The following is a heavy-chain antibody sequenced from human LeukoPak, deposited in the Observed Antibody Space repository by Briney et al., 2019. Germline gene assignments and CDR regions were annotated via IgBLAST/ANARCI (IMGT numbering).Heavy chain of an antibody. J-gene: IGHJ4*02. Sequence: SETLSHTCTVSGGSISSYYWSWIRQPAGKGLEWIGRIYTSGSTGYNPSLKSRVTMSVDTSKNQFSLKLSSVTAADTAVYYCARVDLRAAYFDYWGQGTLVTVSS. D-gene: IGHD2-15*01. CDR1: GGSISSYY. V-gene: IGHV4-4*07. CDR2: IYTSGST. CDR3: ARVDLRAAYFDY.